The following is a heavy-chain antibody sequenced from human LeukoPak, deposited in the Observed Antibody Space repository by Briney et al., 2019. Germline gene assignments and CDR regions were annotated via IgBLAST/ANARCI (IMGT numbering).Heavy chain of an antibody. V-gene: IGHV1-8*02. D-gene: IGHD3-3*01. Sequence: ASVKVSCTASGYTFTSNNINWVRQAPGQGLEWMGWMNPKSGNSDYAQKFQGRLTMTRDTSTNTAYMELSGLRSEDTAVYYCARDIGGRGYDFWSGYYYYYYMDVWGKGTTVTVSS. J-gene: IGHJ6*03. CDR3: ARDIGGRGYDFWSGYYYYYYMDV. CDR2: MNPKSGNS. CDR1: GYTFTSNN.